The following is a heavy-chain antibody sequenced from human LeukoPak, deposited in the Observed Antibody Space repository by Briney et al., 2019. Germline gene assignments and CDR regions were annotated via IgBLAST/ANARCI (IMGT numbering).Heavy chain of an antibody. CDR1: GLSFTTYE. CDR3: ARVSGWSDY. J-gene: IGHJ4*02. D-gene: IGHD6-19*01. CDR2: ISSSGDRT. V-gene: IGHV3-48*03. Sequence: GGSLRLSCAASGLSFTTYEMTWVRQAPGRGLEWVSYISSSGDRTYYADSVKGRFTISRDNAKNSLYLQMNSLRAEDTAVYYCARVSGWSDYWGQGALVTVSS.